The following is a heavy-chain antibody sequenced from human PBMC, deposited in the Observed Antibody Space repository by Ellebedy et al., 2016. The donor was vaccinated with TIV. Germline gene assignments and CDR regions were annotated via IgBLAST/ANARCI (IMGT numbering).Heavy chain of an antibody. CDR1: GLTFSSHA. J-gene: IGHJ4*01. V-gene: IGHV3-23*01. D-gene: IGHD6-19*01. CDR2: ITESGGNT. CDR3: TSPAVGHTTGCCRYYFDY. Sequence: GESLKISCAASGLTFSSHAMSWVRQAPGKGLEWVSSITESGGNTYYADSVKGRFTISRDSSKNTLYLQMNSLRAEDTAVYYCTSPAVGHTTGCCRYYFDYWGLGTLVTVSS.